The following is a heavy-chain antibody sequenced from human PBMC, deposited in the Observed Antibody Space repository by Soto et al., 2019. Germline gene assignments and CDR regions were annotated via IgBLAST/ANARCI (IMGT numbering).Heavy chain of an antibody. D-gene: IGHD2-2*01. V-gene: IGHV3-7*04. J-gene: IGHJ4*02. CDR1: GFTFSSNW. Sequence: EVQLVESGGKLVQPGGSLRLSCVGSGFTFSSNWMTWVRQAPGKGLEWVGNIRQDGSEKNYVDAVKDRFTISRDNAKNSLYLQMNSLRAEDTAVYYCAREIVVARGASYFDYWGPGTLVTVSS. CDR2: IRQDGSEK. CDR3: AREIVVARGASYFDY.